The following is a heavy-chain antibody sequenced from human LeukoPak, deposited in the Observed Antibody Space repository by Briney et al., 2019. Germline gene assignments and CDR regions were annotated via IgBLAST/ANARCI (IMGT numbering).Heavy chain of an antibody. J-gene: IGHJ6*02. CDR1: GFTFSSYG. CDR3: ARDLVQTTVTTDYYSYGMDV. V-gene: IGHV3-33*01. D-gene: IGHD4-17*01. Sequence: GRSLRLSCAASGFTFSSYGMHWFRQAPGKGLEWVAVIWYDGSNKYYADSVKGRFTISRDNSKNTLYLQMNSLRAEDTAVYYWARDLVQTTVTTDYYSYGMDVWGQGTTVTVSS. CDR2: IWYDGSNK.